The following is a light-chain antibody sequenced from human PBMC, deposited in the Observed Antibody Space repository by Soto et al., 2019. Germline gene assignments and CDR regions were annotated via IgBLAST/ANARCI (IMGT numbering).Light chain of an antibody. V-gene: IGLV9-49*01. Sequence: QPVLTQPPSASASLGASVTLTCTLSSGYSNYKVDWYQQRPGKGPRFVMRVGTGGIVGSKGDGIPDRFSVLGSGLNRYLTIKNIQEEDESDYHCGADHGSGSNFPHVVFGGGTKVTVL. CDR3: GADHGSGSNFPHVV. CDR1: SGYSNYK. J-gene: IGLJ2*01. CDR2: VGTGGIVG.